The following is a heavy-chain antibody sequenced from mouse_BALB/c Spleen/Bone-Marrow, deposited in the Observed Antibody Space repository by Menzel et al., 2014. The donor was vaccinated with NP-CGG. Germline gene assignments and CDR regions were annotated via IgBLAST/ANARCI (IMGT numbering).Heavy chain of an antibody. CDR1: GYTFTSYW. J-gene: IGHJ2*01. Sequence: VHVKQSGAELAKPGASVKMSCKASGYTFTSYWMHWVKQRPGQGLEWIGYINPNTGYPEYNQKFKDKATLTADKSYXTAYMQLSSLTSEDSAVYYCARRFTTVVTTGDYWGQGTTLTVSS. V-gene: IGHV1-7*01. CDR3: ARRFTTVVTTGDY. D-gene: IGHD1-1*02. CDR2: INPNTGYP.